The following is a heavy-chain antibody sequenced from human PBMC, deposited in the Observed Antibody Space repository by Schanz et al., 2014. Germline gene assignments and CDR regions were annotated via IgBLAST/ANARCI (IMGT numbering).Heavy chain of an antibody. D-gene: IGHD3-22*01. CDR1: GSPFTPSP. CDR2: ICYETRQ. V-gene: IGHV3-23*03. CDR3: AKDAAYYDSVISPDH. Sequence: EVQLLESGGGLVRPGGPLRLSWVASGSPFTPSPMTWVPRAPGKGLERVPIICYETRQFYADSVKGRFTISRDNSKNTLYLQMNSLRAEDTAVYFCAKDAAYYDSVISPDHWGQGTLXTVSS. J-gene: IGHJ4*02.